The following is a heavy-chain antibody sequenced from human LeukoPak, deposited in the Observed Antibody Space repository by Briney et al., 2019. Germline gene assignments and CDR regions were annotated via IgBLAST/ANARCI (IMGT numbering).Heavy chain of an antibody. CDR1: GFTFSSYE. J-gene: IGHJ4*02. CDR2: ISSSGSTI. V-gene: IGHV3-48*03. Sequence: GGSLRLSCAASGFTFSSYEMNWVRQAPGKGLEWVSYISSSGSTIYYADSVKGRFTISRDNAKNSLYLQMNSLRAEDTAVYYCARDYPTRGHSGYDWEDRFDYWGQGTLVTVSS. CDR3: ARDYPTRGHSGYDWEDRFDY. D-gene: IGHD5-12*01.